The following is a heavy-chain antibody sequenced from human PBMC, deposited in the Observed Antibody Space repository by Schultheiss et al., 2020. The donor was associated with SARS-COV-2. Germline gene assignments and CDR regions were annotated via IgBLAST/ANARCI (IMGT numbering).Heavy chain of an antibody. D-gene: IGHD2-2*03. J-gene: IGHJ6*02. Sequence: SETLSLTCTVSGGSISSYYWGWIRQPPGKGLEWIGSIYHSGSTYYNPSLKSRVTISVDTSKNQFSLKLSSVTAADTAVYYCARVDGPYGMDVWGQGTTVTVSS. CDR3: ARVDGPYGMDV. V-gene: IGHV4-39*07. CDR1: GGSISSYY. CDR2: IYHSGST.